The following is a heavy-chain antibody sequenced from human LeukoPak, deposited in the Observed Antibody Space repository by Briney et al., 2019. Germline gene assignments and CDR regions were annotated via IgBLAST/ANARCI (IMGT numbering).Heavy chain of an antibody. D-gene: IGHD3-9*01. CDR3: ARGGPGLRYFDWFFDY. CDR2: IKNDGSDI. Sequence: GGSLRLSCAASGFTFSTYWMFWVRQAPGKGLEWLASIKNDGSDIYYEDSVKGRFTISRENAKNSLYLQMNSLRAGDTAVYYCARGGPGLRYFDWFFDYWGQGTLVTVSS. CDR1: GFTFSTYW. J-gene: IGHJ4*02. V-gene: IGHV3-7*01.